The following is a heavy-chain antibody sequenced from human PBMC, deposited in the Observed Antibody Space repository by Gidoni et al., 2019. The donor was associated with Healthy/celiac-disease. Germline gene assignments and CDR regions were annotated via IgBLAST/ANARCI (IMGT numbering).Heavy chain of an antibody. J-gene: IGHJ4*02. CDR2: INHSGST. CDR1: GESFSVYY. D-gene: IGHD3-3*01. Sequence: QVQLQQWGAGLLKPSETLSLTCAVYGESFSVYYWSWIRQPPGKGLEWIGEINHSGSTNYNPSLKSRVTISVDTSKNQFSLKLSSVTAADTAVYYCARGDFWSGYMYYFDYWGQGTLVTVSS. V-gene: IGHV4-34*01. CDR3: ARGDFWSGYMYYFDY.